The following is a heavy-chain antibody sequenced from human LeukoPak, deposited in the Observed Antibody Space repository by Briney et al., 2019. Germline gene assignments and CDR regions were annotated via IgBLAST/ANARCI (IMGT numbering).Heavy chain of an antibody. D-gene: IGHD6-13*01. J-gene: IGHJ4*02. V-gene: IGHV1-69*05. CDR2: IIPIFGTA. Sequence: ASVKVSCKASGGTFSSYAISWVRQAPGQGLEWMGRIIPIFGTANYAQKFQGRVTITTDESTSTAYMELSSLRSGDTAVYYCARDRLYSSSPLDYWGQGTLVTVSS. CDR1: GGTFSSYA. CDR3: ARDRLYSSSPLDY.